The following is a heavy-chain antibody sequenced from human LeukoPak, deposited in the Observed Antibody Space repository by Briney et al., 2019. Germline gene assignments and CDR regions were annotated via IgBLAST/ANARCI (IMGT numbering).Heavy chain of an antibody. CDR3: AKDRPDYYDSSGHDY. J-gene: IGHJ4*02. V-gene: IGHV3-23*01. D-gene: IGHD3-22*01. Sequence: GGSLRLSCAASGFTFSSYAMSWVRQAPGKGLEWVSAISGSGDSTYYADSVKGRFTISRDNSKNTLYLQMNSLRAEDTAVYYCAKDRPDYYDSSGHDYWGQGTLVTVSS. CDR2: ISGSGDST. CDR1: GFTFSSYA.